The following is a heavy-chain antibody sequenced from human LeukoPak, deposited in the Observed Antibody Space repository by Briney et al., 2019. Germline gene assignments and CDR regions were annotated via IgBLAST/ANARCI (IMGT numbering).Heavy chain of an antibody. CDR2: IKQDGSEK. D-gene: IGHD2-21*01. Sequence: PGGSLRLSCAASGFTLSTYWMTWVRQAPGKGLEWVAHIKQDGSEKYYADSVKGRFTISRDNAKNSLYLQMNSLRAEDTAVYYCARLKGERSLFEYWGQGTLVTVSS. CDR3: ARLKGERSLFEY. V-gene: IGHV3-7*02. J-gene: IGHJ4*02. CDR1: GFTLSTYW.